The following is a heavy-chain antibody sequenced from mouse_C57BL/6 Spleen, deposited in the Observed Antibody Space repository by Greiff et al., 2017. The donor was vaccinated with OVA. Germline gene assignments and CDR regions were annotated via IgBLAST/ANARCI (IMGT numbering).Heavy chain of an antibody. J-gene: IGHJ3*01. CDR3: ARSIYDGYSAWFAY. Sequence: QVQLKESGAELVKPGASVKISCKASGYAFSSYWMNWVKQRPGKGLEWIGQIYPGDGDTNYNGKFKGKATLTADKSSSTAYMQLSSLTSEDSAVYFCARSIYDGYSAWFAYWGQGTLVTVSA. CDR2: IYPGDGDT. V-gene: IGHV1-80*01. D-gene: IGHD2-3*01. CDR1: GYAFSSYW.